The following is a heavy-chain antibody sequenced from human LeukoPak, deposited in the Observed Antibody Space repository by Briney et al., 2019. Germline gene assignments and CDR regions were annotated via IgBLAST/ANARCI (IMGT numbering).Heavy chain of an antibody. D-gene: IGHD6-13*01. Sequence: PSETLSLTCTVSGGSISSSSYYWGWIRQPPGKGLEWIGSIYYSGSTYYNPSLKSRVTISVDTSKNQLSLKLSSVTAADTAVYYCARRSRQQLVGYFDYWGQGTLVTVSS. CDR1: GGSISSSSYY. CDR3: ARRSRQQLVGYFDY. CDR2: IYYSGST. J-gene: IGHJ4*02. V-gene: IGHV4-39*01.